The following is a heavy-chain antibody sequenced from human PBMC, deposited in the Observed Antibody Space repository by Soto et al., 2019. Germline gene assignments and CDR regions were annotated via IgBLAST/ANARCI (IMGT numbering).Heavy chain of an antibody. CDR1: GGSFSGYY. Sequence: LSLTCAVYGGSFSGYYWSWIRQPPGKGLEWIGEINHSGSTNYNPSLKSRVTISVDTSKNQFSLKLSSVTAADTAVYYCARPWAYSSGWYRTYYFDYWGQGTLVTVSS. J-gene: IGHJ4*02. V-gene: IGHV4-34*01. D-gene: IGHD6-19*01. CDR3: ARPWAYSSGWYRTYYFDY. CDR2: INHSGST.